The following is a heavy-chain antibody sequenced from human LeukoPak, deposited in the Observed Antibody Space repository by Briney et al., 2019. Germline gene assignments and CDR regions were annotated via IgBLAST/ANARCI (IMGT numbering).Heavy chain of an antibody. D-gene: IGHD6-6*01. CDR1: GFTFSVYT. J-gene: IGHJ4*02. V-gene: IGHV3-21*01. Sequence: GGSLRLSCAASGFTFSVYTMSWVRQAPGKGLEWVSSISSSSSFISYADSVKGRFTISRDNAKDSLFLQMSDLRADDTAVYYCAKNRQSSSSDFDYWGQGTLVTVSS. CDR2: ISSSSSFI. CDR3: AKNRQSSSSDFDY.